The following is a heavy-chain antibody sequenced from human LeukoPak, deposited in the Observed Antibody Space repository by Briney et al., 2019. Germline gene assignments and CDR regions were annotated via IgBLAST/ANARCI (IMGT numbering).Heavy chain of an antibody. V-gene: IGHV1-3*01. CDR1: GYTFTSYA. CDR3: ARDFRRVVVIGSSGMDV. J-gene: IGHJ6*02. CDR2: INAGNGNT. Sequence: ASVKVPCKASGYTFTSYAMHWVRQAPGQRLEWMGWINAGNGNTKYSQKFQGRVTITRDTSASTAYMELSSLRSEDTAVYYCARDFRRVVVIGSSGMDVWGQGTTVTVSS. D-gene: IGHD3-22*01.